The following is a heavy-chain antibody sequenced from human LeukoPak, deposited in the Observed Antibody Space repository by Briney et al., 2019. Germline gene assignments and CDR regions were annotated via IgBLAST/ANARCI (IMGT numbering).Heavy chain of an antibody. Sequence: GASVEVSCKASGYTFTSYGISWVRQAPGQGLEWMGGIIPIFGTANYAQKFQGRVTITADESTSTAYMELSSLRSEDTAVYYCARGIAVAYNWFDPWGQGTLVTVSS. V-gene: IGHV1-69*13. J-gene: IGHJ5*02. CDR2: IIPIFGTA. CDR1: GYTFTSYG. D-gene: IGHD6-19*01. CDR3: ARGIAVAYNWFDP.